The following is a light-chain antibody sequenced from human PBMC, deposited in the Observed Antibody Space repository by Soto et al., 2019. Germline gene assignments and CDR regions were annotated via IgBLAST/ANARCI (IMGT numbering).Light chain of an antibody. V-gene: IGKV1-5*01. J-gene: IGKJ1*01. Sequence: DIQVTQSPSTLSASVGDRVTISCRASQSISRWLAWYQQKPGRAPKLLIYDASSLESGVPSRFSGSGSGTEFTLTISSLHPDDFASYYCQQYSRDSTFGQGTKVDI. CDR1: QSISRW. CDR3: QQYSRDST. CDR2: DAS.